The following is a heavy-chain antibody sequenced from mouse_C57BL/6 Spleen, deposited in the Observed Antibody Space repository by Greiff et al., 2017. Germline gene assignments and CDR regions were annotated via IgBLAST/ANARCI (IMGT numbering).Heavy chain of an antibody. D-gene: IGHD1-1*01. CDR3: NYGSSYEAWFAY. J-gene: IGHJ3*01. Sequence: VQLQQSGAELVRPGASVTLSCKASGYTFTDYEMPWVKQTPVHGLEWIGAIDPETGGTAYNQKFKGKAILTADKSSSTAYMELRSLTSEDSAVYYCNYGSSYEAWFAYWGQGTLVTVSA. CDR2: IDPETGGT. V-gene: IGHV1-15*01. CDR1: GYTFTDYE.